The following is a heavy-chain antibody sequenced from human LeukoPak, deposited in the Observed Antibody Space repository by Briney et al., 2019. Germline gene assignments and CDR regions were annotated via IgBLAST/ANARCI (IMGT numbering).Heavy chain of an antibody. CDR1: GGTFSSYA. Sequence: SVKVSCKASGGTFSSYAISWVRQAPGQGLEWMGGIIPIFGTANYAQKFQGRVTITADESTSTAFMELSSLRSEDTAVYYCASGPQPKYSSSSFDYWGQGTLVTVSS. J-gene: IGHJ4*02. D-gene: IGHD6-6*01. V-gene: IGHV1-69*13. CDR2: IIPIFGTA. CDR3: ASGPQPKYSSSSFDY.